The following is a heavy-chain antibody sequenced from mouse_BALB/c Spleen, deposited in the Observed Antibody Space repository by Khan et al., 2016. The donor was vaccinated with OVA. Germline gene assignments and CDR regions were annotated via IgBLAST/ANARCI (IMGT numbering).Heavy chain of an antibody. D-gene: IGHD2-12*01. V-gene: IGHV3-8*02. J-gene: IGHJ3*01. CDR3: ARSTYRYAFVY. Sequence: EVKLEESGPSLVKPSQTLSLTCSVTGDSITSGYWNWIRKFPGNKLEYMGYIIYTGYTYYNPSLKRRISITRHTSKHQYYIQLNSVTDEDTATYYCARSTYRYAFVYWGQGTLVTVSA. CDR2: IIYTGYT. CDR1: GDSITSGY.